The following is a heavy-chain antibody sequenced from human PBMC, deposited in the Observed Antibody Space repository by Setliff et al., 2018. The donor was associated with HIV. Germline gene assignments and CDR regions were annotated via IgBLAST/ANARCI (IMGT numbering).Heavy chain of an antibody. D-gene: IGHD3-22*01. J-gene: IGHJ5*02. CDR3: ASRIYYYVSSRVLREEGFDP. V-gene: IGHV4-39*01. CDR1: GDSITISMHY. CDR2: IHYNDGKT. Sequence: SETLSLTCTVSGDSITISMHYWSWTSQPPGKGLEFIGSIHYNDGKTYYNAALRSRVTISADTSKNQFSLKLNSVTAADTAVYYCASRIYYYVSSRVLREEGFDPWGQGTLVTVSS.